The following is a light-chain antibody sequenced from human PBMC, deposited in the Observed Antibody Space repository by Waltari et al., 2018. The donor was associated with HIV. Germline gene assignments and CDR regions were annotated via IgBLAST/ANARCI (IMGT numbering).Light chain of an antibody. CDR1: SSDVGGYDY. V-gene: IGLV2-8*01. J-gene: IGLJ2*01. CDR3: SSYAGRNTLL. CDR2: EVN. Sequence: QSALTQPPSASGSPGQSVTISCTGTSSDVGGYDYVSWYQQHPGKAPKLMLSEVNKRASGVPDRFSGSRSGNTASLTVSGLQAEDEAQYYCSSYAGRNTLLFGGGTKLTVL.